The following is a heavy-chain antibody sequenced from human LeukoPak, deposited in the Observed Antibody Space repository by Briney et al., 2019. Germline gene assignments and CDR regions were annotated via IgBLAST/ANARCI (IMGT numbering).Heavy chain of an antibody. J-gene: IGHJ5*02. D-gene: IGHD3-22*01. V-gene: IGHV1-3*01. CDR3: ARGDDSSGQDWFDP. CDR2: INAGNGNT. Sequence: ASVKVSCKASGYTFTSYAMHWVRQAPGQRLEWMGWINAGNGNTKYSQEFQGRVTITRDTSASTAYMELSSLRSDDTAVYYCARGDDSSGQDWFDPWGQGTLVTVSS. CDR1: GYTFTSYA.